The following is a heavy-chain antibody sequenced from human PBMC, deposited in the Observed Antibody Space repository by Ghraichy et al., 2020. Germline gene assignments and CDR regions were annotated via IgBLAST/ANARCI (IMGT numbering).Heavy chain of an antibody. CDR2: IKQDGSEK. CDR1: GFTFSSYW. V-gene: IGHV3-7*03. J-gene: IGHJ6*02. Sequence: GWSLRLSCAASGFTFSSYWMSWVRQAPGKGLEWVANIKQDGSEKYYVDSVKGRFTISRDNAKNSLYLQMNSLRAEDTAVYYCARDDLTGTYPVHYYYYGMDVWGQGTTVTVSS. CDR3: ARDDLTGTYPVHYYYYGMDV. D-gene: IGHD1-20*01.